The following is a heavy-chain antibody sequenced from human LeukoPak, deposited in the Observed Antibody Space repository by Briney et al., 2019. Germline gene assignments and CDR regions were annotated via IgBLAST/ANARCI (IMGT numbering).Heavy chain of an antibody. V-gene: IGHV3-30-3*01. CDR3: ARDPRQYYDILTGYSEIDY. Sequence: PGGSLRLSCAASGFTFSSYAMHWVRQAPGKGLEWVAVISYDGSNKYYADSVKGRFTISRDNSKNTLYLQMNSLRAEDTAVYYCARDPRQYYDILTGYSEIDYWGQGTLVTVSS. CDR2: ISYDGSNK. J-gene: IGHJ4*02. CDR1: GFTFSSYA. D-gene: IGHD3-9*01.